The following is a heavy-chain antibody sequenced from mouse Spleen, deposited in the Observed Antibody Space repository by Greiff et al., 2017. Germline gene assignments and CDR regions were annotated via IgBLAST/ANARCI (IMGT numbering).Heavy chain of an antibody. CDR3: ARTVTTVHYYAMDN. CDR2: IRSGSSTI. V-gene: IGHV5-17*01. D-gene: IGHD1-1*01. Sequence: EVMLVESGGGLVKPGGSLKLSCAASGFTFSDYGMHWVRQAPEKGLEWVAYIRSGSSTIYYADTVKGRFTISSDNAKNTLFLIMTSLRSEATTMYYCARTVTTVHYYAMDNGGKGTSVTVSS. J-gene: IGHJ4*01. CDR1: GFTFSDYG.